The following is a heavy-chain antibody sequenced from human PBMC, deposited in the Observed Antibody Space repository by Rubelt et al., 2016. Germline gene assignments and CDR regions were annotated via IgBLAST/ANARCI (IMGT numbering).Heavy chain of an antibody. CDR1: SSYG. Sequence: SSYGMHWVRQAPGKGLEWVAVISYDGSNKYYADSVKGRFTISRDNSKNTLYLQMNSLRAEDTAVYYCVRDNSRSFDCGSSDCTSWWFDPWGQGTLVTVAS. V-gene: IGHV3-30*03. CDR2: ISYDGSNK. CDR3: VRDNSRSFDCGSSDCTSWWFDP. D-gene: IGHD3-16*01. J-gene: IGHJ5*02.